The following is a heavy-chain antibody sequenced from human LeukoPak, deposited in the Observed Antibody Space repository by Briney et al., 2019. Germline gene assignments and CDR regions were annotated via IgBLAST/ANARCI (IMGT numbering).Heavy chain of an antibody. D-gene: IGHD1-26*01. J-gene: IGHJ4*02. CDR1: GFTFSRFS. CDR3: ATRVTYSGEYDY. V-gene: IGHV3-64*01. CDR2: IDTGDNT. Sequence: GGSQRLSCTTSGFTFSRFSMDWVRQAPGKGLEYVSGIDTGDNTYYERSVKGRFTISRDNSKNTLYLQMDSLRPEDMGLFYCATRVTYSGEYDYWGQGTLVTVSA.